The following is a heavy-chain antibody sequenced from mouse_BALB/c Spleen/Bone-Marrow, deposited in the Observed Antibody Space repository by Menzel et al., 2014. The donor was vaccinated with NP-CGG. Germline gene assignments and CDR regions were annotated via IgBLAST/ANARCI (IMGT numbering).Heavy chain of an antibody. CDR3: ARLAVWGAMDY. CDR2: INPGSSTI. J-gene: IGHJ4*01. D-gene: IGHD2-10*02. V-gene: IGHV4-2*02. Sequence: EVHLVESGGGLVQPGGSLNLSRAASGFDFSRYWMSWARQAPGKGQEWIGEINPGSSTINYTPSLKDKFIISRDIAKNTLYLRMSKVRSEDTALYYCARLAVWGAMDYWGQGTSVTVSS. CDR1: GFDFSRYW.